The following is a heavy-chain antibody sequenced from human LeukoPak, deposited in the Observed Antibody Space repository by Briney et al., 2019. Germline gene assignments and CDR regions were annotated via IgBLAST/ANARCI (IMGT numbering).Heavy chain of an antibody. CDR2: MYHSGTT. J-gene: IGHJ3*02. CDR3: VRGYYYDSSGYWVRAFDI. CDR1: GGSISSGGYS. D-gene: IGHD3-22*01. V-gene: IGHV4-30-2*01. Sequence: SETLSLTCAVSGGSISSGGYSWSWIRQPPGKGLEGIGYMYHSGTTHYNPSLKSRVTISVDRSKNQFSLKLSSVTAADTAVYYCVRGYYYDSSGYWVRAFDIWGQGTMVTVSS.